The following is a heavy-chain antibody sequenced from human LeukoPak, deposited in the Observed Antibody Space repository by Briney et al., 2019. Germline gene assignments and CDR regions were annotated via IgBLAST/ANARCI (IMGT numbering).Heavy chain of an antibody. V-gene: IGHV3-53*01. D-gene: IGHD4-17*01. CDR2: IHTSGDT. Sequence: PGGSLRLSCAASGLTGSHNYVSWVRQAPGKGLEWVSVIHTSGDTCYADSVKGRFTISRDTSKNTLYLQINSRRVEDTAVYYCIVFGDSNHRGQGTLVTVSS. CDR3: IVFGDSNH. J-gene: IGHJ4*02. CDR1: GLTGSHNY.